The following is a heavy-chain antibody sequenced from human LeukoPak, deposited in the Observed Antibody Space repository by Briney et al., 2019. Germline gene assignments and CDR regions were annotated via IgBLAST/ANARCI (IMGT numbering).Heavy chain of an antibody. V-gene: IGHV4-34*01. CDR3: ARWAYCSSTSCYGRYYYYYMDV. CDR2: INHSGST. Sequence: TPSETLSLTCAPYGGSFRGYYWSWIRQLPGKGLERIGEINHSGSTNYNPSPKSRVTISVHTSKNQSSLKLSSVTAADTAVYYCARWAYCSSTSCYGRYYYYYMDVWGKGTTVTVSS. D-gene: IGHD2-2*01. CDR1: GGSFRGYY. J-gene: IGHJ6*03.